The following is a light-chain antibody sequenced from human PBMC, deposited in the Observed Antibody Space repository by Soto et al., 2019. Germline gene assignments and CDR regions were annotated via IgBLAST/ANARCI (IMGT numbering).Light chain of an antibody. Sequence: IHMTQSPSTLSASVGERVTITFRASKSISHWLAWYQQKPGKAPKLLIYKASTLESGVPSTFSGSGSGTEFSLTISSLQPEDFATYYCQQYNDYPWTFGQGTKVDI. V-gene: IGKV1-5*03. J-gene: IGKJ1*01. CDR3: QQYNDYPWT. CDR2: KAS. CDR1: KSISHW.